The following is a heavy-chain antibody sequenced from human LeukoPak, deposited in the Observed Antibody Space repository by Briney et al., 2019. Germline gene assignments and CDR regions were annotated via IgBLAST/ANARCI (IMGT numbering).Heavy chain of an antibody. CDR2: IIPIFGTA. D-gene: IGHD1-14*01. CDR3: ARGSENRY. CDR1: GGTFSSYG. J-gene: IGHJ4*02. Sequence: ASVKVSCKASGGTFSSYGISWVRQAPGQGLEWMGGIIPIFGTANYAQKFQGRVTITRDTSASTAYMELSSLRSEDTAVYYCARGSENRYWGQGTLVTVSS. V-gene: IGHV1-69*05.